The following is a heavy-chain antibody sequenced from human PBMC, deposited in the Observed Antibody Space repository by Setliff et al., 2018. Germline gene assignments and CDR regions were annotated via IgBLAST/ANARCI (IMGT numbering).Heavy chain of an antibody. CDR2: IQTSGTT. D-gene: IGHD6-19*01. Sequence: SETLSLTCTVSDGSISTYYWSWIRQPPGRGLEYIGYIQTSGTTNYNPSLKSRVTISVDTSKNQFSLKLSAVTAADTAVYYCVPQGPGYGNGWWTNWFDPWGQGTLVTVSS. J-gene: IGHJ5*02. CDR1: DGSISTYY. CDR3: VPQGPGYGNGWWTNWFDP. V-gene: IGHV4-4*08.